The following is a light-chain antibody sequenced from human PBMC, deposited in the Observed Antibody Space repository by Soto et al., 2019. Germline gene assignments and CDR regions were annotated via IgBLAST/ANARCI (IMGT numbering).Light chain of an antibody. J-gene: IGKJ3*01. V-gene: IGKV1-33*01. Sequence: DIQVTQSPSSLSASVGDRVSITCQARQGIRNHLNWYQQKPGKAPKLLIYDASNLETGVPSRFSGSGSGTDFTFTINSLQPEDIATYYCQHYDNLPLFGPGTKVDLK. CDR1: QGIRNH. CDR3: QHYDNLPL. CDR2: DAS.